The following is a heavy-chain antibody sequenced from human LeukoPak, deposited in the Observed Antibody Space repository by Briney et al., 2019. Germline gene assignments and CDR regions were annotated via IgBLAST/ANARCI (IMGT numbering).Heavy chain of an antibody. V-gene: IGHV3-73*01. J-gene: IGHJ6*02. D-gene: IGHD2-15*01. CDR2: IRSKANSYAT. CDR1: GFTFSGSA. CDR3: TNSRLLLNYYYYGMGV. Sequence: GGSLRLSCAASGFTFSGSAMHWVRQASGKGLEWVGRIRSKANSYATAYAASVKGRFTISRDDSKNTAYLQMNSLKTEDTAVYYCTNSRLLLNYYYYGMGVWGQGTTVTVSS.